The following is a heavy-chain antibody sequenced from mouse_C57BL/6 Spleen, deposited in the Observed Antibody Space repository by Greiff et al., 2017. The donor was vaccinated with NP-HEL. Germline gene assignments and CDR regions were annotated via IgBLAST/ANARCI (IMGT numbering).Heavy chain of an antibody. CDR3: ARTLLRRAMDY. CDR1: GFTFSDYG. J-gene: IGHJ4*01. CDR2: ISSGSSTI. Sequence: EVMLVESGGGLVKPGGSLKLSCAASGFTFSDYGMHWVRQAPEKGLEWVAYISSGSSTIYYADTVKGRFTISRDNAKNTLFLQMTSLRSEDTAMYYCARTLLRRAMDYWGQGTSVTVSS. D-gene: IGHD1-1*01. V-gene: IGHV5-17*01.